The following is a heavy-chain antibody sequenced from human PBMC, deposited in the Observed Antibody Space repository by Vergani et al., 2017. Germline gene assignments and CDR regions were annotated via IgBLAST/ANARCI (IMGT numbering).Heavy chain of an antibody. Sequence: QVRLQETGPGLVKPSETLSLTCTVSGASVSSSVSSSGYSWGWLRQPPGKGLEWIGYIYSTGSTNYNPSLNSRVTMSVDTSKNQFSLKLRSVTAADTAVYYCAREVVGAHDYWGQGTLVTVSS. D-gene: IGHD2-15*01. CDR3: AREVVGAHDY. CDR2: IYSTGST. J-gene: IGHJ4*02. CDR1: GASVSSSVSSSGYS. V-gene: IGHV4-61*08.